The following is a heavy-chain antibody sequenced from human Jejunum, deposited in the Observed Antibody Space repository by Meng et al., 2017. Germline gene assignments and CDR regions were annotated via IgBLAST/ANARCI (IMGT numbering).Heavy chain of an antibody. Sequence: GESLKISCKGSGYTFTNYWIAWVRQMPGKGLEYMGIIHPGDSNIKYSPSFQGQVTMSADKSITTAYLQWSSLKASDTAMYYCARLGYCSGDTCYSYYTNWGQGTLVTGSS. CDR2: IHPGDSNI. D-gene: IGHD2-15*01. CDR1: GYTFTNYW. V-gene: IGHV5-51*01. CDR3: ARLGYCSGDTCYSYYTN. J-gene: IGHJ4*02.